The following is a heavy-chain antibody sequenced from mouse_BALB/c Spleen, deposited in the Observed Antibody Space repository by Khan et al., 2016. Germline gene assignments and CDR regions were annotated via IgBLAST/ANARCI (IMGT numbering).Heavy chain of an antibody. CDR1: GYTFTDYY. J-gene: IGHJ1*01. D-gene: IGHD2-13*01. CDR3: ARDMVTGVYWYFDV. V-gene: IGHV7-3*02. Sequence: EVELVESGGGLVQPGGSLRLSCATSGYTFTDYYISWVRQPPGKALEWLGFIRNKANGYTTEYSASVKGQFTISRDNSQYILYLQMGTQGAEDSATYYCARDMVTGVYWYFDVWGAGTTVTVSS. CDR2: IRNKANGYTT.